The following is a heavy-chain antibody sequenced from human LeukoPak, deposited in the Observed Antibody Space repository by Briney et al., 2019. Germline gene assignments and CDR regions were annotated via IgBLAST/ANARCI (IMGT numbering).Heavy chain of an antibody. CDR3: ASRRDSGPY. D-gene: IGHD4-17*01. CDR1: GGSISSGSYY. V-gene: IGHV4-61*02. J-gene: IGHJ4*02. CDR2: IYTSGST. Sequence: SETLSLTCTVSGGSISSGSYYWSWIRQPAGKGLEWIGRIYTSGSTNYNPSLKSRVTISVDTSKNQFSLKLTSVTAADTAVYYCASRRDSGPYWGQGTLVTVSS.